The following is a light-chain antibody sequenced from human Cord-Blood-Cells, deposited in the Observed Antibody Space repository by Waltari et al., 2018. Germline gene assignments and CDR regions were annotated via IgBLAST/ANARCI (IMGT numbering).Light chain of an antibody. J-gene: IGLJ1*01. CDR1: SRDVGGYNY. CDR2: EVS. CDR3: SSYTSSSPYV. Sequence: QSALTPPASVSGSPGQSITISCTRTSRDVGGYNYVSSYQQHPGKAPKLMIYEVSYRPSGVSNRFSGSKSGNTASLTISGLQAEDEADYYCSSYTSSSPYVFGTGTKVTVL. V-gene: IGLV2-14*01.